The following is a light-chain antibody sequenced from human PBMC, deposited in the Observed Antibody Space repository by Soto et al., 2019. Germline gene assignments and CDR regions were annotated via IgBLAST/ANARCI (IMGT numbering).Light chain of an antibody. CDR3: QQSYTTPVYS. V-gene: IGKV1-39*01. Sequence: DIQMTQSPSSLSASVGDRVTITCRASQNIIFYLNWYQQKPGKAPKLLIYAASNLQSGVPSRFKHNGTVSDFTVTISSRQPEDFGNYYWQQSYTTPVYSFGQGTKLEIK. J-gene: IGKJ2*01. CDR2: AAS. CDR1: QNIIFY.